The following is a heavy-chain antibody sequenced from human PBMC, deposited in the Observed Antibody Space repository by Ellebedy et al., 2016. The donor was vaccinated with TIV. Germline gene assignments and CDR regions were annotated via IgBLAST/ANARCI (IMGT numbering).Heavy chain of an antibody. CDR3: ARQLNDLWSGYYSPANWFDP. CDR1: GGSISSYY. D-gene: IGHD3-3*01. V-gene: IGHV4-59*08. J-gene: IGHJ5*02. Sequence: MPSETLSLTCTVSGGSISSYYWSWFRQPPGKGLEWIGSIHYSGSTNYNPSLKSRVTISVDTSKNQFFLKLSSVTAADTAVYYCARQLNDLWSGYYSPANWFDPWGQGTLVTVSS. CDR2: IHYSGST.